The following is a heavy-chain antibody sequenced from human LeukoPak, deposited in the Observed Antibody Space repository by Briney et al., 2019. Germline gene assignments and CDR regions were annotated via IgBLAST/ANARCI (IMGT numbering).Heavy chain of an antibody. CDR3: ARLTGELRPPTFDY. V-gene: IGHV4-39*01. Sequence: SSETLSLTCTVSGGSISSSSYYWGWIRQPPGKGLEWIGSIYYSGSTYYNPSLKSRVTISVDTSKNQFSLKLSSVTAADTAVYYCARLTGELRPPTFDYWGQGTLVTVSS. D-gene: IGHD3-16*01. CDR2: IYYSGST. CDR1: GGSISSSSYY. J-gene: IGHJ4*02.